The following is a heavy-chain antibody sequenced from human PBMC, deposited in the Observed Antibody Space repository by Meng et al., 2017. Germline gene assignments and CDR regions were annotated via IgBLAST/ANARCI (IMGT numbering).Heavy chain of an antibody. CDR3: AVTYYYDSSGYYYNFDY. D-gene: IGHD3-22*01. Sequence: QGQVGQSGGEVKKPGSSVKVSCKASGGTFSSYAISWVRQAPGQGLEWMGGIIPIFGTANYAQKFQGRVTITADKSTSTAYMELSSLRSEDTAVYYCAVTYYYDSSGYYYNFDYWGQGTLVTVSS. V-gene: IGHV1-69*06. J-gene: IGHJ4*02. CDR2: IIPIFGTA. CDR1: GGTFSSYA.